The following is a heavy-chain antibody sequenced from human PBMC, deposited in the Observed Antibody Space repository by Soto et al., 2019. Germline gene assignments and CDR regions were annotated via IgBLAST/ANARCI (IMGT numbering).Heavy chain of an antibody. Sequence: GGSLRLSCAASGFTFSSYAMHWVRQAPGKGLEWVAVISYDGSNKYYADSVKGRFTISRDNSKNTLYLQMNSLRAEDTAVYYCARAPGVGSSWYNPWGQGTLVTVSS. J-gene: IGHJ5*02. D-gene: IGHD6-13*01. V-gene: IGHV3-30-3*01. CDR2: ISYDGSNK. CDR3: ARAPGVGSSWYNP. CDR1: GFTFSSYA.